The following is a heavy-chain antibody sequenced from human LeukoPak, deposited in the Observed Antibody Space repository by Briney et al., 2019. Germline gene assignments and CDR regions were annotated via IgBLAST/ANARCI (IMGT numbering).Heavy chain of an antibody. D-gene: IGHD6-19*01. CDR3: ARARLYRAAGYSSGWSYYFDY. CDR1: GFTFSSYE. J-gene: IGHJ4*02. Sequence: GGSLRLSCAASGFTFSSYEMNWVRQAPGKGLEWVSYISSSGSTIYYADSVKGRFTISRDNAKNSLYLQMNSLRAEDTAVYYCARARLYRAAGYSSGWSYYFDYWGQGTLVTVSS. V-gene: IGHV3-48*03. CDR2: ISSSGSTI.